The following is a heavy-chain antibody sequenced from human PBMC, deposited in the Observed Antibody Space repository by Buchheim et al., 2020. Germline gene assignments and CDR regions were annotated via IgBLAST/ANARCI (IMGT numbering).Heavy chain of an antibody. D-gene: IGHD3-3*01. CDR1: GFTFSSYA. Sequence: EVQLLESGGGLVQPGGSLRLSCAASGFTFSSYAMSWVRQAPGKGLEWGSAISGSGGSTYYADSVKGRFTISRDNSKNKRYPQMNSLRAEDTAVYYCATTKYDFWSGYWGVFDYWGQGTL. CDR2: ISGSGGST. CDR3: ATTKYDFWSGYWGVFDY. V-gene: IGHV3-23*01. J-gene: IGHJ4*02.